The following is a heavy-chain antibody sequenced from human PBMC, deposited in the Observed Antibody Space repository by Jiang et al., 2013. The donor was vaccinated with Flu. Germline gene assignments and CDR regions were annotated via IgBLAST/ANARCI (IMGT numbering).Heavy chain of an antibody. D-gene: IGHD3-16*02. Sequence: SQTLSLTCAISGDSVSSNSASWSWLRQSPSRGLEWLGRTFHRSKWYYDYAGSVKSRISINPDTSNNQISLHLNSVTPEDSAVYFCARGDRDSYHFTYWGQGTLVTVSS. CDR2: TFHRSKWYY. CDR1: GDSVSSNSAS. CDR3: ARGDRDSYHFTY. V-gene: IGHV6-1*01. J-gene: IGHJ4*02.